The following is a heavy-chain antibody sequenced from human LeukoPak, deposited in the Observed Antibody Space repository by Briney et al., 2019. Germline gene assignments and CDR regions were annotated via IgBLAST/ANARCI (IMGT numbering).Heavy chain of an antibody. CDR1: GYTFTRYD. Sequence: ASVKVSCKASGYTFTRYDFDWVRQATGQGLDWMGWMDPNSGSTGCAQKFQVRVTMTRNPFTSTAYIELSSLRSEDTAVYYCARDYYGSGSYSNRGQGTLVTVSS. V-gene: IGHV1-8*01. CDR2: MDPNSGST. J-gene: IGHJ4*02. CDR3: ARDYYGSGSYSN. D-gene: IGHD3-10*01.